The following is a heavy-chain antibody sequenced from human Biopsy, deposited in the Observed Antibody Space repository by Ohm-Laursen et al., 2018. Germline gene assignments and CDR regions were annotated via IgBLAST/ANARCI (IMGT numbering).Heavy chain of an antibody. D-gene: IGHD2-8*01. CDR1: SYTFTDYN. Sequence: SSVNVSCKASSYTFTDYNIHWMRQAPGQGLEWLGYITCKTGATNYAQKFQGTVTMPRDTSISTAYLALGSLRSADTAIYYCARDPLNGHKHFDYWGQGSLVTVSS. J-gene: IGHJ4*02. CDR2: ITCKTGAT. V-gene: IGHV1-2*02. CDR3: ARDPLNGHKHFDY.